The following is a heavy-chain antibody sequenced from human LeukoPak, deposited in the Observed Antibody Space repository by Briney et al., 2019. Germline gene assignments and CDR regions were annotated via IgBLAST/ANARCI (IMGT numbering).Heavy chain of an antibody. J-gene: IGHJ4*02. CDR3: ARDKQMYSSSTYFDY. Sequence: GGSLRLSCAASGFTFSSYAMHWVRQAPGKGLEWVAVISYDGSNKYYADSVKGRFTISRDNSKNMLYLQMSSLRAEDTAVYYCARDKQMYSSSTYFDYWGQGTLVTVSS. CDR2: ISYDGSNK. CDR1: GFTFSSYA. V-gene: IGHV3-30-3*01. D-gene: IGHD6-6*01.